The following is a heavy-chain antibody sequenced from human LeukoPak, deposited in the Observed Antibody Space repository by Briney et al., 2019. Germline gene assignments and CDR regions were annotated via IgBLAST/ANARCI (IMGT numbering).Heavy chain of an antibody. CDR2: ISPYNGNT. J-gene: IGHJ4*02. D-gene: IGHD4-11*01. Sequence: ASVKVSCKASGYTFTGYGFSWVRQAPGQGLEWMGRISPYNGNTKYAQKLQGRVTMTTDTSTSTAYMELRSLRSDNTAVYYCARFDDYSDSRRGIDFWGQGTLVTVSS. CDR3: ARFDDYSDSRRGIDF. CDR1: GYTFTGYG. V-gene: IGHV1-18*01.